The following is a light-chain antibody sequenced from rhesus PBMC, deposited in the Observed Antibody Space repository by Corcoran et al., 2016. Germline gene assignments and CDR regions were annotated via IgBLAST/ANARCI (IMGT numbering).Light chain of an antibody. CDR3: QQYYTTPWT. J-gene: IGKJ1*01. V-gene: IGKV4-1*01. CDR1: QSLLYSSNNKNY. Sequence: DIVMTQSPDSLVVSLGERVTINCKSSQSLLYSSNNKNYLAWYQQKPGHAPKLLIYWAFTRESGVPNRFSGSGTGTDFTLTISGRQAEDVAVYYCQQYYTTPWTFGQGTKVEIK. CDR2: WAF.